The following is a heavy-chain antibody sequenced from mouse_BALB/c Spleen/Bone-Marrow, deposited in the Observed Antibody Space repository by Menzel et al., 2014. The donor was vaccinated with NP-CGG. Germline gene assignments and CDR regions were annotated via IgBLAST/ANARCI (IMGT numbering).Heavy chain of an antibody. CDR1: GYSITSGYS. Sequence: EVQLQQSGPDLVKPSQSLSLTCTVTGYSITSGYSWHWIRQFPGNKLEWMGYIHYSGSTNYNPSLKSRISITRDTSKNHFFLQLNSVTTDDTATYYCARRVFNPYAMYYWCQGTSVTVSS. CDR2: IHYSGST. CDR3: ARRVFNPYAMYY. J-gene: IGHJ4*01. V-gene: IGHV3-1*02.